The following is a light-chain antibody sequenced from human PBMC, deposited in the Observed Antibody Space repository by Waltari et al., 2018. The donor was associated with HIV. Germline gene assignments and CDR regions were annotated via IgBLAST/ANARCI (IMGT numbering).Light chain of an antibody. CDR3: MIWHSSAWV. CDR1: SGINVGTYR. J-gene: IGLJ3*02. Sequence: QAVLTQPSSLPASPGASARLTCTLRSGINVGTYRICWYQQKPGSPPRYLLRFNSDSDKQQGSGVPSRFSGSKDASANAGILLISGLQSEDEADYYCMIWHSSAWVFGGGTKLTVL. CDR2: FNSDSDK. V-gene: IGLV5-45*02.